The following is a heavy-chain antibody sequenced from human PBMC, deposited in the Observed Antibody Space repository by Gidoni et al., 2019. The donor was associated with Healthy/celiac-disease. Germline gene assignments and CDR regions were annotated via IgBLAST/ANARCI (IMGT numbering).Heavy chain of an antibody. Sequence: QVPLVQSGAEVKKPGASVKVSCKASGYTLTSYAMHWVRQAPGQRFEWMGGINVGNGNTKYSQKFQGRVTITRDTSASTAYMELSSLRSEDTAVYYCARDRYYDFWSGYGYFDYWGQGTLVTVSS. CDR2: INVGNGNT. V-gene: IGHV1-3*01. J-gene: IGHJ4*02. CDR3: ARDRYYDFWSGYGYFDY. D-gene: IGHD3-3*01. CDR1: GYTLTSYA.